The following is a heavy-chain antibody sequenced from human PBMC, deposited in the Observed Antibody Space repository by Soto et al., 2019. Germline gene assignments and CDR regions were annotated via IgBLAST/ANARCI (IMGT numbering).Heavy chain of an antibody. CDR3: ARDAPPDDY. Sequence: GSLRLSCAASGFTFSSYSMNWVRQAPGKGLEWVSAISGSDGSTYYADSVKGRFTISRGNAKNSLYLQMNSLRAEDTAVYYCARDAPPDDYWGQGTLVTVSS. CDR2: ISGSDGST. J-gene: IGHJ4*02. CDR1: GFTFSSYS. V-gene: IGHV3-21*01.